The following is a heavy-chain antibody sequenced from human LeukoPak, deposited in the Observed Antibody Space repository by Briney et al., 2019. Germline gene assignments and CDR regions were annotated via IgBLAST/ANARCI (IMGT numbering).Heavy chain of an antibody. CDR2: TYYRSKWYN. D-gene: IGHD1-7*01. J-gene: IGHJ4*02. Sequence: SQTLSLTCAISGDSVSSNIAAWNWIRQSPSRGLEWLGRTYYRSKWYNDYAISVKSRIIINPDTSKNQFSLQLNSVTPEDTAVYYCARERGPNWNYDLDSWGQGTLVTVSS. CDR3: ARERGPNWNYDLDS. V-gene: IGHV6-1*01. CDR1: GDSVSSNIAA.